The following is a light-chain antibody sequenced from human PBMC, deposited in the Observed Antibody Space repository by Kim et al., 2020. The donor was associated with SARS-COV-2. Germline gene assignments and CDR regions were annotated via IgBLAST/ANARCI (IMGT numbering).Light chain of an antibody. J-gene: IGKJ4*01. CDR1: QSINTY. CDR2: AAS. Sequence: SASVGDRVIITCRASQSINTYLNCYQQKPGKVPKLLIYAASNLLSGVPSRFRGSGSGTEFTLTISSLQPEDFATYYCQQNDSPPPAFGGGTKVEI. CDR3: QQNDSPPPA. V-gene: IGKV1-39*01.